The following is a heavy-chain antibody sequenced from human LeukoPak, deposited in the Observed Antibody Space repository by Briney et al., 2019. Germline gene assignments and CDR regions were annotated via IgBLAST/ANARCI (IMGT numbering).Heavy chain of an antibody. CDR2: ISGSGGTT. J-gene: IGHJ6*03. D-gene: IGHD1-26*01. CDR1: GFTFSTYG. Sequence: GGSLRLSCAASGFTFSTYGMHWVRQAPGKGLEWVSEISGSGGTTYYADSVKGRFTISRDNSKNTLYLQMSSLRAEDTAVYYCANVVGPTTYSLDVWGRGTTVTVSS. CDR3: ANVVGPTTYSLDV. V-gene: IGHV3-23*01.